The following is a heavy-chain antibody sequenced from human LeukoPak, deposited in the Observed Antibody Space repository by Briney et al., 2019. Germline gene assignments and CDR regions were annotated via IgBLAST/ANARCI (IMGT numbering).Heavy chain of an antibody. CDR3: ARDLGYSSSWYDLGY. D-gene: IGHD6-13*01. CDR1: GFTFSSYA. Sequence: PGGSLRLSCAASGFTFSSYAMHWVRQAPGKGLEWVAVISYDGSNKYYADSVKGRFTISRDNSKNTLYLQMNSLRAEDTAVYYCARDLGYSSSWYDLGYWGQGTLVTVSS. CDR2: ISYDGSNK. J-gene: IGHJ4*02. V-gene: IGHV3-30-3*01.